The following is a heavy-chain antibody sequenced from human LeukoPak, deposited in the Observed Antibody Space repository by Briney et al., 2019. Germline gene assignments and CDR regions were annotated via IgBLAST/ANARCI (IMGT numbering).Heavy chain of an antibody. CDR2: INSDGSST. J-gene: IGHJ3*02. CDR3: ARRWGATIVGARGAFDI. D-gene: IGHD1-26*01. CDR1: GFTFSNTW. V-gene: IGHV3-74*01. Sequence: GGSLRLFCAASGFTFSNTWMHWVRQAPGKGLVWVSRINSDGSSTSYADSVKGRFTISRDNVKNSLYLQMNSLRAEDTAVYYCARRWGATIVGARGAFDIWGQGTMVTVSS.